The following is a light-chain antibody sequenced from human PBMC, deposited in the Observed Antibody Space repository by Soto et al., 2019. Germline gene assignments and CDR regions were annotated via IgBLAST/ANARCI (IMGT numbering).Light chain of an antibody. J-gene: IGLJ1*01. Sequence: QSVLTQPASVSGSPGQSITISCTGTSSEVGGYNSVSWYQQHPGTAPKVMIYDVSNRPSGVSNRFSGSKSGNTASLTISGLQAEDEVDYYCTSFTSSSTLYVFGTGTKVTVL. CDR1: SSEVGGYNS. CDR2: DVS. CDR3: TSFTSSSTLYV. V-gene: IGLV2-14*01.